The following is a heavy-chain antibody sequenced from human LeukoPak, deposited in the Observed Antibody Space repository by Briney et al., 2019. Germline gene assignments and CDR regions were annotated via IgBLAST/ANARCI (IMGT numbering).Heavy chain of an antibody. CDR1: GGTFSSYA. CDR2: IIPIFGTA. J-gene: IGHJ5*02. Sequence: ASVKVSCKASGGTFSSYAISWVRQAPGQGLEWMGGIIPIFGTANYAQQFQGRVTITADESTRTAYMALSSLRSEDTAVYYCARAAYDSTGYYYVTHYNWFDPWGQGTLVTVSS. CDR3: ARAAYDSTGYYYVTHYNWFDP. D-gene: IGHD3-22*01. V-gene: IGHV1-69*13.